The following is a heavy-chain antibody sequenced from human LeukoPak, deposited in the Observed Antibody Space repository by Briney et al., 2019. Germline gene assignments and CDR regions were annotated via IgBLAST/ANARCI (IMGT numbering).Heavy chain of an antibody. V-gene: IGHV3-21*01. J-gene: IGHJ6*03. Sequence: GGSLRLSCAASGFTFSSYSMNWVRQAPGKGLEWVSSISSSSSYMYYADSVKGRFTISRDNAKNSLYLQMNSLRAEDTAVYYCARDPRVANHYYYYYMDVWGKGTTVTVSS. CDR2: ISSSSSYM. CDR1: GFTFSSYS. D-gene: IGHD5-12*01. CDR3: ARDPRVANHYYYYYMDV.